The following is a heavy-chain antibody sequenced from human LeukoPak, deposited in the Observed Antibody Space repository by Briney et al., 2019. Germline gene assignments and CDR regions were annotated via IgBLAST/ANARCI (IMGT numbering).Heavy chain of an antibody. CDR1: GGSISSYY. V-gene: IGHV4-59*01. CDR3: ARSLYYDSSGPYGMDV. J-gene: IGHJ6*02. Sequence: PSETLSLTCTVSGGSISSYYWSWIRQSPGKGLEWIGYIYYSGSTNYNPSLKSRITISLDTSKNRFSLKLSSLTAADTAVYYCARSLYYDSSGPYGMDVWGQGTTVTVSS. D-gene: IGHD3-22*01. CDR2: IYYSGST.